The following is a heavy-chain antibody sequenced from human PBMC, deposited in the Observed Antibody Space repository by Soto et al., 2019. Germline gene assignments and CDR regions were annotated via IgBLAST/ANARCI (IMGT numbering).Heavy chain of an antibody. V-gene: IGHV3-9*01. Sequence: EVQLVESGGGLVQPGRSLRLSCAASGFTFDDYAMHWVRQAPGKGLEWVSGISWNSGSIGYADSVKGRFTISRDNDKNYLYLQMNSLRAEDTALYYCAQDRGLVLSFYFDYWGQGTLVTVSS. CDR1: GFTFDDYA. D-gene: IGHD6-19*01. CDR2: ISWNSGSI. J-gene: IGHJ4*02. CDR3: AQDRGLVLSFYFDY.